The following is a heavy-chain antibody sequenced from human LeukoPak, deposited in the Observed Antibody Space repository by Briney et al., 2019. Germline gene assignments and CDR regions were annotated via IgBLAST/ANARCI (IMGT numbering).Heavy chain of an antibody. CDR3: ARDSRVLYASGTMDV. V-gene: IGHV3-74*01. Sequence: GGSLRLSCAASGFTFSSYWMHWVRQAPGKGLVWVSRINSDGSSTSYADSVKGRFTISRDNAKNTLYLQMNSLRAEDTAVYYCARDSRVLYASGTMDVWGQGTTVTVSS. D-gene: IGHD3-10*01. J-gene: IGHJ6*02. CDR2: INSDGSST. CDR1: GFTFSSYW.